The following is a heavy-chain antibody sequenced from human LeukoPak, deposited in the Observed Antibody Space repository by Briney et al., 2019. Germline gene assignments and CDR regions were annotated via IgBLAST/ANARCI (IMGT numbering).Heavy chain of an antibody. J-gene: IGHJ4*02. V-gene: IGHV4-59*01. CDR1: GGSISIYY. D-gene: IGHD5-24*01. CDR3: VRDRELTY. CDR2: IYNSGST. Sequence: PSETLSLTCTLSGGSISIYYWSWIRQPPGKGLEWLGYIYNSGSTYYNPSLKSRVTISVDTSKNQFSLRLTSMTAADAAVYYCVRDRELTYWGQGTLVTVSS.